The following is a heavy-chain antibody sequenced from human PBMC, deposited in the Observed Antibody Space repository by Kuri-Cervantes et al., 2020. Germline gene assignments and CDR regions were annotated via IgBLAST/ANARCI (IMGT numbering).Heavy chain of an antibody. CDR1: GGTFSSYA. D-gene: IGHD5-12*01. CDR2: INAGNGNT. CDR3: ARGAYYMIVATTKFDP. V-gene: IGHV1-3*01. J-gene: IGHJ5*02. Sequence: ASVKVSCKASGGTFSSYAISWVRQAPGQGLEWMGGINAGNGNTKYSQKFQGRVTITRDTSASTAYMELSSLRSEDTAVYYCARGAYYMIVATTKFDPWGQGTLVTVSS.